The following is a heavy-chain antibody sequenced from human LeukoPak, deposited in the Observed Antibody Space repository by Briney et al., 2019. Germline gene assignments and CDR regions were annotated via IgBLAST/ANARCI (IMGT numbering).Heavy chain of an antibody. CDR1: GFTFSNYN. CDR2: IRSSTTYV. V-gene: IGHV3-21*04. J-gene: IGHJ6*03. D-gene: IGHD3-10*01. CDR3: ARGKTGSYYSRSYYMDV. Sequence: GGSLRLSCAASGFTFSNYNMSWVRQAPGKGLEWVSSIRSSTTYVYYADSVKGRFTISRDNAKNSLYLQMNSLRAEDTAVYYCARGKTGSYYSRSYYMDVWGKGTTVTISS.